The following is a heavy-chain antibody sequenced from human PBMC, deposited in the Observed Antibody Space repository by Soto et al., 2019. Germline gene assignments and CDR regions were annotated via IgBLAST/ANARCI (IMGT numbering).Heavy chain of an antibody. CDR2: MSIGDAKT. J-gene: IGHJ4*02. D-gene: IGHD5-12*01. CDR1: GFTFSYYS. V-gene: IGHV3-23*01. Sequence: EVQLLGSGGGLVQPGGSLRLSCAASGFTFSYYSMAWVRQTPEKGLEWVSGMSIGDAKTFYVDSVRGRFTVSRDSVKNTVALKMNSPRAEDTAIYYSARWDGYADLWGQGTLVTVSS. CDR3: ARWDGYADL.